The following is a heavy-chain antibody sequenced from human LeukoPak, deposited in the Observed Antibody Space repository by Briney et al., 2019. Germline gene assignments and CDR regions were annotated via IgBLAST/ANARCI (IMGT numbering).Heavy chain of an antibody. CDR3: AKAEALVRAGFDY. CDR2: ISGSGAST. Sequence: GGSLRLSCLTSGFTLSTNAMSWVRQAPGKGLEWISGISGSGASTYYADSVKGRFTISRDDSRNTLYLQMNSLRAEDTAVYYCAKAEALVRAGFDYWGQGTLVTVSS. V-gene: IGHV3-23*01. J-gene: IGHJ4*02. D-gene: IGHD6-19*01. CDR1: GFTLSTNA.